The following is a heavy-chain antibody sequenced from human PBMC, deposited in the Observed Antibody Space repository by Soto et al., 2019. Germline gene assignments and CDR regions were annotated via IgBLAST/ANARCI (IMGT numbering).Heavy chain of an antibody. CDR3: ARDTDGLHY. Sequence: EVQLVESGGGLVQPEESLRLSCAASGLIFSNYKMHWVRQAPGKGLVWVSRINTDGSIIDYADSVKGRFTVSRDNAKNTLYLQMNSLRADNTAVYYCARDTDGLHYWGQGTLVTVSS. V-gene: IGHV3-74*01. CDR1: GLIFSNYK. J-gene: IGHJ4*02. CDR2: INTDGSII.